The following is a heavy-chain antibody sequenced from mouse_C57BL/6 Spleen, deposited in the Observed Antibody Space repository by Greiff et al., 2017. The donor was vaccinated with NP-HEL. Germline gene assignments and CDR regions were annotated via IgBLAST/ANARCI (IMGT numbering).Heavy chain of an antibody. CDR2: INPSTGGT. J-gene: IGHJ3*01. CDR1: GYSFTGYY. CDR3: APYYYGSSYLFAY. Sequence: VQLQQSGPELVKPGASVKISCKASGYSFTGYYMNWVKQSPEKSLEWIGEINPSTGGTTYNQKFKAKATLTVDKSSSPAYMQLKSLTSEDSAVYYCAPYYYGSSYLFAYWGQGTLVTVSA. V-gene: IGHV1-42*01. D-gene: IGHD1-1*01.